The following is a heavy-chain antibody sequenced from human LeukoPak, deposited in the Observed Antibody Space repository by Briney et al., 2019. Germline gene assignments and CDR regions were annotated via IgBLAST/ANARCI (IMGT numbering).Heavy chain of an antibody. CDR2: ISSSGYYI. CDR1: GFIFSSYS. Sequence: GGSLRLSCAASGFIFSSYSMNWVRQAPGKGLEWVSSISSSGYYIYYADSVKGRFTISRDNSKNTLYLQMNSLRAEDTAVYYCAKGSSSWIIGYYYYYMDVWGKGTTVTISS. V-gene: IGHV3-21*01. CDR3: AKGSSSWIIGYYYYYMDV. J-gene: IGHJ6*03. D-gene: IGHD6-13*01.